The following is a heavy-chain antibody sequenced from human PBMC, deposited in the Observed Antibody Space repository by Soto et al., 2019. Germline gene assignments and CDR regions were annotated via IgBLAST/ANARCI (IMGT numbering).Heavy chain of an antibody. J-gene: IGHJ4*02. CDR3: ARNRRETGDFDY. CDR1: GYAFSTYD. Sequence: QVQLVQSGAEVKKHGASVRVSCKASGYAFSTYDINWMRQAPGQGLEWLGWMNPDSGDTGYAQKFQGRVTMTRTTSISAAYMELSSLTPQDTAVYYCARNRRETGDFDYWGQGTLVTVSS. D-gene: IGHD7-27*01. V-gene: IGHV1-8*01. CDR2: MNPDSGDT.